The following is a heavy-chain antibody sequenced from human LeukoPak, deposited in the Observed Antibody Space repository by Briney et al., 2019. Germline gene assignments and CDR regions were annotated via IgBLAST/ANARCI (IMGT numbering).Heavy chain of an antibody. D-gene: IGHD3-10*01. J-gene: IGHJ4*02. V-gene: IGHV1-69*05. CDR3: AREVRGDIDY. Sequence: ASVKVSCKASGGTFSSYAISWVRQAPGQGLEWMGGIIPIFGTANCAQKFQGRVTITTDESTSTAYMELSSLRSEDTAVYYCAREVRGDIDYWGQGTLVTVSS. CDR2: IIPIFGTA. CDR1: GGTFSSYA.